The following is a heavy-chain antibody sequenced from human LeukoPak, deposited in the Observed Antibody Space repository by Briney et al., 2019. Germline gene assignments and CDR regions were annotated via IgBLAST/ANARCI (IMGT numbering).Heavy chain of an antibody. CDR3: ASSFVVATTYDY. Sequence: ASVKVSCKASGGTFSSYAISWVRQAPGQGLEWIGRIIPILGIANYAQKFQGRVTITADKSTSTAYMELSSLRSEDTAVYYCASSFVVATTYDYWGQGNLVTVSS. V-gene: IGHV1-69*04. J-gene: IGHJ4*02. CDR2: IIPILGIA. D-gene: IGHD5-12*01. CDR1: GGTFSSYA.